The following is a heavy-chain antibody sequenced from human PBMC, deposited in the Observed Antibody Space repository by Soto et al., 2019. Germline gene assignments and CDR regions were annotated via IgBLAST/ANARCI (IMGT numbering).Heavy chain of an antibody. J-gene: IGHJ4*02. Sequence: GGSLRLSCAASGFPFSSYNMNWVRQAPGKGLEWVSSISSSSSYIYYADSVKGRFTISRDNAKNSLYLQMNSLRAEDTAVYYCARGGYYVNSGYQDWGQGTLVTVSS. CDR2: ISSSSSYI. D-gene: IGHD3-22*01. CDR1: GFPFSSYN. CDR3: ARGGYYVNSGYQD. V-gene: IGHV3-21*01.